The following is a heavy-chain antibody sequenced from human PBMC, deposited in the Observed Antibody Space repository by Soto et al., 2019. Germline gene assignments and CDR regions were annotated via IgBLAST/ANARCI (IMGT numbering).Heavy chain of an antibody. CDR3: ARDLQYSGYDLVY. D-gene: IGHD5-12*01. J-gene: IGHJ4*02. CDR1: GFTFSSYA. Sequence: PGGSLRLSCAASGFTFSSYAMSWVRQAPGKGLEWVSAISDSGGNTYYADAVKGRFTISRGHSKNTLYLQMNSLRAEDTAVYYCARDLQYSGYDLVYWGQGTLVTVSS. V-gene: IGHV3-23*01. CDR2: ISDSGGNT.